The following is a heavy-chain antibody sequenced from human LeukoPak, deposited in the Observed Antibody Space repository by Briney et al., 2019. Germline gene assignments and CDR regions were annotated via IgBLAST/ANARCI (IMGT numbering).Heavy chain of an antibody. CDR2: ISYDGSNK. CDR1: GFTFSSYA. D-gene: IGHD6-19*01. J-gene: IGHJ6*03. V-gene: IGHV3-30*04. CDR3: ARDRLEWQWLVGVGYYYYMDV. Sequence: GGSLRLSCAASGFTFSSYAMHWVRQAPGKGLEWVAVISYDGSNKYYADSVKGRFTISRDNSKNTLYLQMNSLRAEDTAVYYCARDRLEWQWLVGVGYYYYMDVWGKGTTVTVSS.